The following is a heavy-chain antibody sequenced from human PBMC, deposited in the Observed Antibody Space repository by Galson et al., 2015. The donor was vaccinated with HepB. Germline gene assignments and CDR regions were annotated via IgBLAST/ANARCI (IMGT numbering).Heavy chain of an antibody. D-gene: IGHD2-2*02. CDR2: IIPIFGTA. V-gene: IGHV1-69*13. CDR1: GGTFSSYA. Sequence: VKISCKASGGTFSSYAISWVRQAPGQGLEWMGGIIPIFGTANYAQKFQGRVTITADESTSTAYMELSSLRSEDTAVYYCASGYQLLYLDYWGQGTLVTVSS. CDR3: ASGYQLLYLDY. J-gene: IGHJ4*02.